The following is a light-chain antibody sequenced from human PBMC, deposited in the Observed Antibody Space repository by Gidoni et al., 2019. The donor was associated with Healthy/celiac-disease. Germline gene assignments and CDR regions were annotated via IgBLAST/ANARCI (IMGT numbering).Light chain of an antibody. Sequence: DIQMTQSPSTLSASVGDRVTITCRASQSISSWLAWYQQKPGKAPKLLIYKASSLESGVPSRFSGSGSGTEFTLTISSLQPDDFATSYCQQYNSYSSFGQETKLEIK. CDR2: KAS. CDR1: QSISSW. CDR3: QQYNSYSS. J-gene: IGKJ2*01. V-gene: IGKV1-5*03.